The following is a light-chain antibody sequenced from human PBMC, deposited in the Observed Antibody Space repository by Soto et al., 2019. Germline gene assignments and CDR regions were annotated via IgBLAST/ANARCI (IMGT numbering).Light chain of an antibody. CDR2: NDD. J-gene: IGLJ1*01. CDR3: QSYDSSLSVV. CDR1: SSNIGRDT. V-gene: IGLV1-44*01. Sequence: QSVLTQPPSVSGTPGLRVTISCSGGSSNIGRDTVNWYQQLPGTAPKLLMFNDDQRPSGVPDRFSGSKSGTSASLAITGLQAEDEADYYCQSYDSSLSVVFGTGTKVTVL.